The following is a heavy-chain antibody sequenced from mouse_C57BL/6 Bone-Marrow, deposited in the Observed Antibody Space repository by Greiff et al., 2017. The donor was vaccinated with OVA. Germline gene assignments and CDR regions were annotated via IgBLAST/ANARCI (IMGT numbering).Heavy chain of an antibody. V-gene: IGHV2-5*01. CDR3: AKGDYYGSRGAMDY. CDR2: IWRGGST. CDR1: GFSLTSYG. Sequence: VQLVESGPGLVQPSQSLSITCTVSGFSLTSYGVHWVRQSPGKGLEWLGVIWRGGSTDYNAAFMSRLSITKDNSKSQVFFKMNSLQADDTAIYYCAKGDYYGSRGAMDYWGQGTSVTVSS. J-gene: IGHJ4*01. D-gene: IGHD1-1*01.